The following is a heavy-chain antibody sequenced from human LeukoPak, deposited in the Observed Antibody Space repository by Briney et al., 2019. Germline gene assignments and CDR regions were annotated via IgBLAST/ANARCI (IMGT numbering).Heavy chain of an antibody. CDR1: GDSVSSGSYY. Sequence: SETLSLTCNVSGDSVSSGSYYWGWIRQPPGKGLEWIGSIYYSGSTYYNPSLNSRVTMSVDTSKNQFSLRLSSVTAADTAVYYCAKYPTAMVTFDYWGQGTLVTVSS. CDR2: IYYSGST. J-gene: IGHJ4*02. D-gene: IGHD5-18*01. V-gene: IGHV4-39*01. CDR3: AKYPTAMVTFDY.